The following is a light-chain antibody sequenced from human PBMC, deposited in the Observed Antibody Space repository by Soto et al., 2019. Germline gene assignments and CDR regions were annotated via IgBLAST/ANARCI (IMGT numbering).Light chain of an antibody. J-gene: IGKJ1*01. CDR2: DAS. V-gene: IGKV1-5*01. CDR1: QSISTW. CDR3: QQYYSYSLT. Sequence: DIQLTQSPSTLSASVGDRVTITCRATQSISTWLAWYQQKPGKAPDLLIYDASSLQTGVPSRFSGSGSGTEFTLTITSLQPDDFATYYCQQYYSYSLTFGQGTQVDIK.